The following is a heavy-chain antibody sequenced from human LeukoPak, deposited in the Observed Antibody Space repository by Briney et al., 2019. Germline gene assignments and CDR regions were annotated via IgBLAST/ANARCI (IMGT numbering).Heavy chain of an antibody. J-gene: IGHJ4*02. CDR1: GGSISSYY. CDR3: ARAPGSYGDYGPFDY. V-gene: IGHV4-30-4*08. D-gene: IGHD4-17*01. Sequence: SVTLSLTCTVSGGSISSYYWSWIRQPPGKGLEWIGYIYYSGSTYYNPSLKSRVTISVDTSKNQFSLKLSSVTAADTAVYYCARAPGSYGDYGPFDYWGQGTLVTVSS. CDR2: IYYSGST.